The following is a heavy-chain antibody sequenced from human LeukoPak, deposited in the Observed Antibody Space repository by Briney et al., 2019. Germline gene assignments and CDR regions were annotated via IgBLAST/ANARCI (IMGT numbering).Heavy chain of an antibody. CDR3: ARAYSGSFYEAFDF. D-gene: IGHD1-26*01. J-gene: IGHJ3*01. Sequence: PGGSLRLSCAASGFTFSSYDMHWVRQATGKGLEWVSPIGTAGDTYYPGSVKGRFTISRENAKNSLYLQMNSLRPEDTAVYYCARAYSGSFYEAFDFWGQGTMVTVSS. CDR2: IGTAGDT. CDR1: GFTFSSYD. V-gene: IGHV3-13*04.